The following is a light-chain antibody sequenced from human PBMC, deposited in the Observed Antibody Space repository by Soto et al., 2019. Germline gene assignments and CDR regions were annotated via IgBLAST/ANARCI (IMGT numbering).Light chain of an antibody. V-gene: IGKV3-15*01. CDR2: GAS. J-gene: IGKJ3*01. Sequence: EIVMTQSPVTLSVSPGERATLSCRASQSVGSHLAWYQQRPGQAPRLLIYGASYRATGIPPRFSGSGSGTDFTLTISSLQSEDFAVDYCQQYDNWPPFTFGPGTKVDIK. CDR1: QSVGSH. CDR3: QQYDNWPPFT.